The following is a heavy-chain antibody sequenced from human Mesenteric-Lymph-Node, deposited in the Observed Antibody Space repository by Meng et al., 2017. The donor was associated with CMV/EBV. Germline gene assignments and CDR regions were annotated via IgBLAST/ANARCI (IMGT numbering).Heavy chain of an antibody. D-gene: IGHD5-12*01. V-gene: IGHV3-48*03. CDR2: INPSGSVM. CDR1: GLTFSSFE. Sequence: GESLKISCAASGLTFSSFEMNWVRQSPGRGLEWLAYINPSGSVMEYADSVQGRFTIFRDNAKNSVYVQMNNLRVEDTAVYYCATYNRYGYNAHFFDYWGQGTLVTVSS. J-gene: IGHJ4*02. CDR3: ATYNRYGYNAHFFDY.